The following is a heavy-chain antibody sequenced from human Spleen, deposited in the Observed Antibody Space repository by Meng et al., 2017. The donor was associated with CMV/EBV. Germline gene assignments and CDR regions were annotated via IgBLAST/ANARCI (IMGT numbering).Heavy chain of an antibody. V-gene: IGHV4-39*07. J-gene: IGHJ6*02. CDR2: IYYGGST. D-gene: IGHD3/OR15-3a*01. CDR3: AREAVFGLGYYGMDV. Sequence: GSLRLSCTVSGGSISNNDYYWGWIRQPPGKGLEWIGSIYYGGSTYYNPSLKSRVTISVDTSKNQFSLTLKSVTVADTAVYFCAREAVFGLGYYGMDVWGQGTTVTVSS. CDR1: GGSISNNDYY.